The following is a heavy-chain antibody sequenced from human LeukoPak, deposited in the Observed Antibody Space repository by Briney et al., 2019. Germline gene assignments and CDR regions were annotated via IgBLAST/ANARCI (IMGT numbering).Heavy chain of an antibody. D-gene: IGHD1-1*01. J-gene: IGHJ4*02. CDR2: IGIDSGNT. V-gene: IGHV3-48*01. CDR1: GSPFIEYS. Sequence: GGSLRLSCTASGSPFIEYSMNWVRQVPGKGPEWIAYIGIDSGNTKYADSVRGRFTISADKTKNSLYLQMNSLRVDDTAVYYCARDHNYAFDNWGQGTLVYVAS. CDR3: ARDHNYAFDN.